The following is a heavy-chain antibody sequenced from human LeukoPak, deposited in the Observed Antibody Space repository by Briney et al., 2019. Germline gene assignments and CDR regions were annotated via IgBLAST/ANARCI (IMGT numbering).Heavy chain of an antibody. V-gene: IGHV3-23*01. CDR2: ISRSGDIT. D-gene: IGHD6-19*01. CDR1: GFTFSTYG. Sequence: PGGSLRPSCAASGFTFSTYGMNWVRQAPGKGLEWVSTISRSGDITYYADSVKGRFTISRDNSKNTLYLQMNSLRAEDTAIYYCATGSTAVTGTKYWGQGILVTVSS. J-gene: IGHJ4*02. CDR3: ATGSTAVTGTKY.